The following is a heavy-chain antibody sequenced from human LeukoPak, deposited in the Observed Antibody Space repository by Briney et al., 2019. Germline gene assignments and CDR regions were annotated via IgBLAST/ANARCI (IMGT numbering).Heavy chain of an antibody. D-gene: IGHD4-11*01. Sequence: GGSLRLSCAASGFSFTNSWMSWVRQAPGKGLEWVANINQDGSEKYYVDSVMGRFTISRDNADNSLYLQMNSLRAEDTAVYYCARALGATVGSWGQGTLVTVPS. V-gene: IGHV3-7*01. J-gene: IGHJ5*02. CDR2: INQDGSEK. CDR1: GFSFTNSW. CDR3: ARALGATVGS.